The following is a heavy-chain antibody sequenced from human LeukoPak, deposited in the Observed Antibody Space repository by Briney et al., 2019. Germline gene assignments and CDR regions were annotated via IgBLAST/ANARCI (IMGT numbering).Heavy chain of an antibody. CDR3: ARVESSGWGLFQH. CDR1: GGSFSGYY. V-gene: IGHV4-34*01. CDR2: INHSGST. J-gene: IGHJ1*01. D-gene: IGHD6-19*01. Sequence: SETLSLTCAVYGGSFSGYYWSWIRQPPGKGLEWIGEINHSGSTNYNPSLKSRVTISVDTSKNQFSLKLSSVTAADTAVYYCARVESSGWGLFQHWGQGTLVTVSS.